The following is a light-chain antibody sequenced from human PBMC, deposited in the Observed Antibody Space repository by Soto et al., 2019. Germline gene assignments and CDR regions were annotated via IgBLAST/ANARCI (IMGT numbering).Light chain of an antibody. CDR2: GAS. CDR1: QSVSRD. J-gene: IGKJ1*01. CDR3: QQYNTWHPKMA. V-gene: IGKV3-15*01. Sequence: VVTQSPATLSVFPGETATLSCRASQSVSRDLAWYQQRPGQAPRLLIYGASTRATGIPARFRGSGSGTDFRLTISSLQSEDFATYYCQQYNTWHPKMAFGRGTKVEIK.